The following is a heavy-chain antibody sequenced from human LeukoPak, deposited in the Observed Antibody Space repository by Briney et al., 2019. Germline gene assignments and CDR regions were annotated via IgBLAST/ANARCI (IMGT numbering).Heavy chain of an antibody. V-gene: IGHV4-59*01. Sequence: PSETLSLTCTVSGGSISSYYWSWIRQPPGKGLEWIGYIYYSGSTNYNPSLKSRVTISVDTSKNQFSLKLSSVAAADTAVYYCARAASYGMDVWGQGTTVTVSS. CDR3: ARAASYGMDV. CDR2: IYYSGST. CDR1: GGSISSYY. J-gene: IGHJ6*02. D-gene: IGHD6-25*01.